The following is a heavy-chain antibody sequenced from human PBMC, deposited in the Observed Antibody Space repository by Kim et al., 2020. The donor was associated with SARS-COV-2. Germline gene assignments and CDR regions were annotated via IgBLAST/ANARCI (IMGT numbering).Heavy chain of an antibody. CDR2: T. V-gene: IGHV4-34*01. CDR3: ARDSTMASGY. Sequence: TNYNPSLKSRVTISVDTSKNQFSLKLSSVTAADTAVYYCARDSTMASGYWGQGTLVTVSS. J-gene: IGHJ4*02. D-gene: IGHD1-26*01.